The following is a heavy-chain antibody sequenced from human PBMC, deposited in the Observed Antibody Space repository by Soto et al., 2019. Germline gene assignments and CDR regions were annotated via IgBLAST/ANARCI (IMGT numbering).Heavy chain of an antibody. CDR2: INIDGSST. V-gene: IGHV3-74*01. J-gene: IGHJ4*02. Sequence: GGSLRLSCAASVFAVSSKYMTWVRQAPGKWLEWFSRINIDGSSTXXADSVKGRXTISRYNSKNTXYLQMXSLRAEDTAVYYCARHLAGNRDYWCQGTLVTVSS. D-gene: IGHD1-1*01. CDR3: ARHLAGNRDY. CDR1: VFAVSSKY.